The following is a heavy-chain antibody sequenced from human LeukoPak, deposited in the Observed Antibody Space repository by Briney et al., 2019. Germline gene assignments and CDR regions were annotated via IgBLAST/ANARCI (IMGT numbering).Heavy chain of an antibody. J-gene: IGHJ4*02. Sequence: GASVKDSCKASGLTLTCYYIHWVRQAPGQGLEWMGYINPHSGGTNSPQKFQGRVTMTTDTSISAAYMELSSLISDDTAMYYCVREGNELLSKNFDYWGQGTLVTVSS. CDR1: GLTLTCYY. D-gene: IGHD2-21*02. V-gene: IGHV1-2*02. CDR2: INPHSGGT. CDR3: VREGNELLSKNFDY.